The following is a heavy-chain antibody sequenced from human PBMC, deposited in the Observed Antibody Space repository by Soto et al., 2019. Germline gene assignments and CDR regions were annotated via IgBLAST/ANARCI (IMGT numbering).Heavy chain of an antibody. J-gene: IGHJ6*02. CDR2: ISGSAGGT. Sequence: GGSLRLSCAASGFTFSSYAMTWVRQAPGKGLEWVSAISGSAGGTFYADSVKGRFTMTEDTSTDTAYMELSSLRSEDTAVYYCATIRFLEWLSHYYYGMDVWGQGTTVTVSS. V-gene: IGHV3-23*01. CDR1: GFTFSSYA. CDR3: ATIRFLEWLSHYYYGMDV. D-gene: IGHD3-3*01.